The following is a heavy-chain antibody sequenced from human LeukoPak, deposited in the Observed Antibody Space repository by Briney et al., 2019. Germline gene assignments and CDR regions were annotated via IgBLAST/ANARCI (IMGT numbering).Heavy chain of an antibody. CDR1: GFTLSTYA. V-gene: IGHV3-23*01. CDR3: ARSYPTGSHYSSYY. CDR2: ISGSGDTT. Sequence: GGSLRLSCAASGFTLSTYAMSWVRQAPGKGLEWVSGISGSGDTTYYADSVKGRFTISRDSSKNTLYLQMNSLRTEDTAVYYCARSYPTGSHYSSYYWGQGTLVTVSS. J-gene: IGHJ4*02. D-gene: IGHD1-26*01.